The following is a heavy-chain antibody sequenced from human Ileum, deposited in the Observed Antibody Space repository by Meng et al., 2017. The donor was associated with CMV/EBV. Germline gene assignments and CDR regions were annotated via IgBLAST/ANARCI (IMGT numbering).Heavy chain of an antibody. D-gene: IGHD3-3*01. J-gene: IGHJ4*02. Sequence: SVKVSCKASGFIFTAYYLYWVRQAPGQGLEWMGGIIPILGIANYAQKFQGRVTITADKSTSTAYMELSSLRSEDTAVYYCARVERSGLRFLEWPFSYWGQGTLVTVSS. CDR2: IIPILGIA. CDR1: GFIFTAYY. V-gene: IGHV1-69*10. CDR3: ARVERSGLRFLEWPFSY.